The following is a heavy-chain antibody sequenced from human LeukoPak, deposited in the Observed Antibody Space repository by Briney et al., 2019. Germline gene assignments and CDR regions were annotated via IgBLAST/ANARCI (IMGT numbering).Heavy chain of an antibody. D-gene: IGHD2-2*01. V-gene: IGHV3-21*01. CDR1: GFSFSSYA. CDR3: ARDWGKTGYCTSTNCPDAFDL. J-gene: IGHJ3*01. CDR2: LSSGSTHI. Sequence: GGSLRLSCTASGFSFSSYAMNWVRQAPGKGLEWVASLSSGSTHIYYADSVKGRFTISRDNAQNSVYLQMSSLGAEDTAVYYCARDWGKTGYCTSTNCPDAFDLWGQGTMVTVSS.